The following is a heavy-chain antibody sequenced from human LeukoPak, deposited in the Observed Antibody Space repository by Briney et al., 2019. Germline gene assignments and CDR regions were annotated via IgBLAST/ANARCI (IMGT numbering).Heavy chain of an antibody. Sequence: GGSLRLSCSASGVNFGDYSMSWFRQAPGKGLEWVGVIRNKTYGGTAEYAASVKGRFTISRDDSESIAYLQMDSLKTEDTAVYYCSREVRYFDWFQADYWGQGTLVTVSS. V-gene: IGHV3-49*03. CDR3: SREVRYFDWFQADY. J-gene: IGHJ4*02. CDR2: IRNKTYGGTA. CDR1: GVNFGDYS. D-gene: IGHD3-9*01.